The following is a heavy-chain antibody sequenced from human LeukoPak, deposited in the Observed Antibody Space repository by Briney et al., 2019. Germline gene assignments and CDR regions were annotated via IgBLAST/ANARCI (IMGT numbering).Heavy chain of an antibody. CDR1: GGSISGYY. J-gene: IGHJ4*02. Sequence: SETLSLTCTVSGGSISGYYWSWIRQPPGKGLACTGYIYYSGSTNYNPSLKSRVTISVDTSKNQFSLKLSSVTAADTAVYYCARATNYAILTGYNYFDYWGQGTLVTVSS. D-gene: IGHD3-9*01. CDR3: ARATNYAILTGYNYFDY. V-gene: IGHV4-59*01. CDR2: IYYSGST.